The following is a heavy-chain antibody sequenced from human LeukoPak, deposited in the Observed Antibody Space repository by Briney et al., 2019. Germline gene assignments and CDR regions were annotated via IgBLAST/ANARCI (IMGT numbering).Heavy chain of an antibody. J-gene: IGHJ5*02. CDR3: ARDGWAGSSWTNWFDP. D-gene: IGHD6-13*01. CDR1: GFTFSIYW. CDR2: IKQDGSEK. Sequence: PGGSLRLSCAASGFTFSIYWMSWVRQAPGKGLEWVANIKQDGSEKYYVDSVKGRFTISRDNAKNSLYLQMNSLRAEDTAVYYCARDGWAGSSWTNWFDPWGQGTLVTVSS. V-gene: IGHV3-7*01.